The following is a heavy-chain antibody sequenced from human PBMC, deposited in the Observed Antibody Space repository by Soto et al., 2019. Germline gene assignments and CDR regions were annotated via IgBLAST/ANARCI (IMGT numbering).Heavy chain of an antibody. CDR3: ARDQRIQLWLRYYYYGMDV. D-gene: IGHD5-18*01. J-gene: IGHJ6*02. Sequence: SETLSLTCTVSGGSVSSGSYYWSWIRQPPGKGLEWIGYIYYSGSTNYNPSLKSRVTISVDTSKNQFSLKLSSVTAADTAVYYCARDQRIQLWLRYYYYGMDVWGQGTTVTVSS. CDR2: IYYSGST. V-gene: IGHV4-61*01. CDR1: GGSVSSGSYY.